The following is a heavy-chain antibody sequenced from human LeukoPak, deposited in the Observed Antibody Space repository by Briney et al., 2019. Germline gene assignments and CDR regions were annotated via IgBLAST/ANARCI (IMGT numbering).Heavy chain of an antibody. V-gene: IGHV3-30-3*01. D-gene: IGHD6-19*01. CDR1: GFTFSSYA. CDR2: ISYDGSNK. Sequence: PGRSLRLSCAASGFTFSSYAMHWVRQAPCKGPEWVAVISYDGSNKYYADSVKGRFTISRDNSKNTLYLQMNSLRAEDTAVYYCARGYSSGWYRGGDFDYWGQGTLVTVSS. J-gene: IGHJ4*02. CDR3: ARGYSSGWYRGGDFDY.